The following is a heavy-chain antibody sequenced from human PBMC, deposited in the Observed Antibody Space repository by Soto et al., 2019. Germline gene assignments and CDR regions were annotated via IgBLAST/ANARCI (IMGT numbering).Heavy chain of an antibody. Sequence: ASVKVSCKASGYTFTSYGISWVRQAPGQGLEWMGWISAYNGNRNYAQKFQGRVTMTTDASTSTAYMELRSLRSDDTAVYYCARESVVVGEDGFDPWGQGTLVTVSS. CDR1: GYTFTSYG. CDR3: ARESVVVGEDGFDP. V-gene: IGHV1-18*01. J-gene: IGHJ5*02. D-gene: IGHD3-16*01. CDR2: ISAYNGNR.